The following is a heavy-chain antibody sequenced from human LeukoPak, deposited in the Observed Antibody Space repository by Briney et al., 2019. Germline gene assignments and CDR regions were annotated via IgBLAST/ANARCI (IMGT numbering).Heavy chain of an antibody. V-gene: IGHV4-59*08. CDR2: IYYSGST. CDR1: GGSISSYY. Sequence: SETLSLTCTVSGGSISSYYWSWIRQPPGKGLEWIGYIYYSGSTNYNPSLKSRVTISVDTSKNQFSLKLSSVTAADTAVYYCARNTGYCSGGSCYGMDVWGQGTTVTVSS. CDR3: ARNTGYCSGGSCYGMDV. D-gene: IGHD2-15*01. J-gene: IGHJ6*02.